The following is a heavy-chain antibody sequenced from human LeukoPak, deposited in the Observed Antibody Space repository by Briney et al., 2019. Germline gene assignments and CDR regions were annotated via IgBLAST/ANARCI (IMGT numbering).Heavy chain of an antibody. CDR3: ARLKCGGDCYHWYFDL. V-gene: IGHV4-59*08. Sequence: PSETLSLTCSVSAGSISSHYWSWIRQPPGKGLEWIGYIYYSGTTNYNPSLKSRVTISVDTSKNQFSLKLSSVTAADTAVYYCARLKCGGDCYHWYFDLWGRGTLVTVSS. CDR1: AGSISSHY. CDR2: IYYSGTT. D-gene: IGHD2-21*02. J-gene: IGHJ2*01.